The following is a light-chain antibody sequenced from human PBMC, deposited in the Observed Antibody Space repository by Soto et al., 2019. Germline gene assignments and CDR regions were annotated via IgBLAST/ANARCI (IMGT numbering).Light chain of an antibody. J-gene: IGLJ2*01. CDR3: LLYYGGAVV. CDR2: STS. V-gene: IGLV7-43*01. CDR1: TGAVTSGYY. Sequence: QAVVTQEPSLTVSPGGTVTLTCASSTGAVTSGYYPNWFQQKPGQAPRALIYSTSNKYSWTPARFSGSLLGGKAALTLSGVQLEDEAEYYCLLYYGGAVVFGGGTKVTVL.